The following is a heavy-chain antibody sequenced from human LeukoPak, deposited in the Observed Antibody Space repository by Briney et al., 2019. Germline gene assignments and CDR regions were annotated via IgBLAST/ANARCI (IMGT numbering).Heavy chain of an antibody. CDR1: GYTFTSYD. J-gene: IGHJ6*03. CDR3: ARGFRLRGVATIVYYYYMDV. Sequence: ASVKVSCKASGYTFTSYDINWVRQATGQGLEWMGWMNPNSGNTGYAQKFQGRVTITRNTSISTAYMELSSLRSEDTAVYYRARGFRLRGVATIVYYYYMDVWGKGTTVTVSS. CDR2: MNPNSGNT. V-gene: IGHV1-8*03. D-gene: IGHD5-12*01.